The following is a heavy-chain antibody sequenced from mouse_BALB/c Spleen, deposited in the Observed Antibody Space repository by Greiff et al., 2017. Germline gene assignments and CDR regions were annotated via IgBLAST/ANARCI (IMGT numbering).Heavy chain of an antibody. V-gene: IGHV3-2*02. D-gene: IGHD4-1*01. Sequence: EVKLMESGPGLVKPSQSLSLTCTVTGYSITSDYAWNWIRQFPGNKLEWMGYISYSGSTSYNPSLKSRISITRDTSKNQFFLQLNSVTTEDTATYYCARWTGTGGPWFAYWGQGTLVTVSA. J-gene: IGHJ3*01. CDR3: ARWTGTGGPWFAY. CDR2: ISYSGST. CDR1: GYSITSDYA.